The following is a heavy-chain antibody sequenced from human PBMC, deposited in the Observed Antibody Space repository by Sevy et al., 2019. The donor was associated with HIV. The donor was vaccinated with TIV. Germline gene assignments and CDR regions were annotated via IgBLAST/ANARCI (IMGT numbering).Heavy chain of an antibody. CDR2: ISGSGGST. Sequence: GGSLRLSCAASGFTFSSYAMSWVRQAPGKGLEWASAISGSGGSTYYADSVKGRFTISRDNSKNTLYLQMNSLRAEDTAVYYCAKVARRIAVAGTEGGYFDYWGQGTLVTVSS. J-gene: IGHJ4*02. CDR3: AKVARRIAVAGTEGGYFDY. V-gene: IGHV3-23*01. CDR1: GFTFSSYA. D-gene: IGHD6-19*01.